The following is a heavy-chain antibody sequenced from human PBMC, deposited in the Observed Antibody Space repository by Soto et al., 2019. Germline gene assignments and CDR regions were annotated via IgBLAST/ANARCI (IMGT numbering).Heavy chain of an antibody. Sequence: QVQLQESGPGLVKPADTLSLTCAVSGYSIRSSNWWGWIRQPPGKGLEWIGYSYYSGTTYYNPYLKSRVNMAVAKSKNQFSLKLTSVTAVDTAVYYCARREIQGPIDYWGKGTLVTVAS. D-gene: IGHD1-26*01. CDR3: ARREIQGPIDY. CDR1: GYSIRSSNW. CDR2: SYYSGTT. V-gene: IGHV4-28*01. J-gene: IGHJ4*02.